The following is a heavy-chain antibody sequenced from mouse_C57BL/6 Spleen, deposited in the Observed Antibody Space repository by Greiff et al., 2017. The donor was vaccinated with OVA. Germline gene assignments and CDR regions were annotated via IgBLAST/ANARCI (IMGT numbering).Heavy chain of an antibody. V-gene: IGHV2-2*01. J-gene: IGHJ3*01. D-gene: IGHD2-3*01. CDR3: ASFYDGYYPWFAY. CDR1: GFSLTSYG. CDR2: IWSGGST. Sequence: VQLQQSGPGLVQPSQSLSITCTVSGFSLTSYGVHWVRQSPGKGLEWLGVIWSGGSTDYNAAFISRLSISKDNPKSQVFFKMNSLQADDTAIYYCASFYDGYYPWFAYWGQGTLVTGSA.